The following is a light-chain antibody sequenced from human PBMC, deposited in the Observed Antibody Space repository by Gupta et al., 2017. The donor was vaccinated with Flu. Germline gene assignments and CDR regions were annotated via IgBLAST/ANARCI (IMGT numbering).Light chain of an antibody. CDR1: QSVNNGY. V-gene: IGKV3D-20*01. J-gene: IGKJ2*03. CDR3: QQYADPPYS. CDR2: DAS. Sequence: VLTQSPATLSLSPGERVTLPCGASQSVNNGYLAWYQHKPGLAPRVLIYDASSRATGIPDRFSGSGSGTDFTLSINRLEPEDFAVYYCQQYADPPYSFGQGTKLEIK.